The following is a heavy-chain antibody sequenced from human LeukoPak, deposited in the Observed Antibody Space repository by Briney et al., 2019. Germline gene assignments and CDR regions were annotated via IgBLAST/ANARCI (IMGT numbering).Heavy chain of an antibody. D-gene: IGHD5-18*01. J-gene: IGHJ4*02. Sequence: SETLSLTCAVYGGSFSDYYWSWIRQPPGKGLEWIGEINHSGDTKYNPSLKSRVTISVDTSKNQFSLKVSSVTAADTAVYYCARIQLWPLRYFDYWGQGTLVTVSS. CDR1: GGSFSDYY. CDR3: ARIQLWPLRYFDY. CDR2: INHSGDT. V-gene: IGHV4-34*01.